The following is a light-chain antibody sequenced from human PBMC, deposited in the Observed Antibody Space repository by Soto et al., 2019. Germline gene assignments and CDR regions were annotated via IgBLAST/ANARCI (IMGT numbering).Light chain of an antibody. V-gene: IGKV1-5*03. CDR2: MAS. J-gene: IGKJ1*01. Sequence: DIQMTQSPSTLSASVGDRVTITCRASQSISSWLAWYQQKPGKAPNLLIYMASTLESGVPSRFSGSGSGTECPLTITSRQPDGFATSCCQQYNVYSPTFGQANKGEI. CDR1: QSISSW. CDR3: QQYNVYSPT.